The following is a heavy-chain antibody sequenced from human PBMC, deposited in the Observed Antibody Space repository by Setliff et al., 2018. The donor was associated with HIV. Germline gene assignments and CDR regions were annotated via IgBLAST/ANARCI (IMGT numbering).Heavy chain of an antibody. Sequence: SETLSLTCTVSGGSISTSSYYWGWIRQPPGKELEWIGSIYYSGSTYYNPSLKSRVTISVDTSKNQFSLKLSSVTAADTAVYFCASIDYYSVWGKGTTVTVSS. CDR2: IYYSGST. CDR1: GGSISTSSYY. J-gene: IGHJ6*04. D-gene: IGHD2-21*01. V-gene: IGHV4-39*01. CDR3: ASIDYYSV.